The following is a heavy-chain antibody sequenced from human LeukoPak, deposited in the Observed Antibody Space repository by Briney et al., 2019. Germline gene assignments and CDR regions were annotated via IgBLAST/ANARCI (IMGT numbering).Heavy chain of an antibody. CDR3: AGVEGP. CDR1: GFTFSSYW. Sequence: GGSLRLSCAASGFTFSSYWMNWARQAPGKGLEWVASINHNGNVNYYVDSVKGRFTISRDNAKNSLYLQMSNLRAEDTAVYYCAGVEGPWGQGTLVTVSS. V-gene: IGHV3-7*03. J-gene: IGHJ4*02. CDR2: INHNGNVN.